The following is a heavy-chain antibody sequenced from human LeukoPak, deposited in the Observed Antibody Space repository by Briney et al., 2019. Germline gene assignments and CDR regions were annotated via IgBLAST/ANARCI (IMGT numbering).Heavy chain of an antibody. CDR3: AKDRGVTARYFDY. J-gene: IGHJ4*02. CDR1: GFTFDDYG. CDR2: ISGSGGST. D-gene: IGHD2-21*02. Sequence: GGSLRLSCAASGFTFDDYGMSWVRQAPGKGLEWVSAISGSGGSTYYADSVKGRFTISRDNSKNTLYLQMNSLRAEDTAVYYCAKDRGVTARYFDYWGQGTLVTVSS. V-gene: IGHV3-23*01.